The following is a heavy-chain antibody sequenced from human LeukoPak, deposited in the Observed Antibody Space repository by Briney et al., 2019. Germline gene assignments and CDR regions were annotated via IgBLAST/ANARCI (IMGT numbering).Heavy chain of an antibody. V-gene: IGHV3-66*01. J-gene: IGHJ5*02. CDR3: AREAYYDFWSGYYTVNWFDP. D-gene: IGHD3-3*01. CDR2: IYSGGST. CDR1: GFTVSSNY. Sequence: PGGSLRLSCVASGFTVSSNYMSWVRQAPGKGLEWVSVIYSGGSTYYADSVKGRFTISRDNSKNTLYLQMNSLRAEDTAVYYCAREAYYDFWSGYYTVNWFDPWGQGTLVTVSS.